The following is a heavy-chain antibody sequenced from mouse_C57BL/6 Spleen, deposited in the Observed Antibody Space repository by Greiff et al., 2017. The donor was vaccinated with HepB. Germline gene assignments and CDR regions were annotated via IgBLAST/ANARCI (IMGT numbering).Heavy chain of an antibody. Sequence: VKLQQPGTELVKPGASVKLSCKASGYTFTSYWMHWVKQRPGQGLEWIGNINPSNGGTNYNEKFKSKATLTVDKSSSTAYMQLSSLTSEDSAVYYCARELLRAGYFDVWGTGTTVTVSS. J-gene: IGHJ1*03. D-gene: IGHD1-1*01. V-gene: IGHV1-53*01. CDR1: GYTFTSYW. CDR2: INPSNGGT. CDR3: ARELLRAGYFDV.